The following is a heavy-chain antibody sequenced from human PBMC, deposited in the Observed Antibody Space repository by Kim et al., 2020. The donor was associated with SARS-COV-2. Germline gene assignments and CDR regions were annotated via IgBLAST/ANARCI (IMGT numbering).Heavy chain of an antibody. V-gene: IGHV3-53*01. D-gene: IGHD3-22*01. CDR3: ARVTYYYDSSGYYRNPDAFDI. CDR2: IYSGGST. J-gene: IGHJ3*02. CDR1: GFTVSSNY. Sequence: GGSLRLSCAASGFTVSSNYMSWVRQAPGKGLEWVSVIYSGGSTYYADSVKGRFTISRDNSKNTLYLQMNSLRAEDTAVYYCARVTYYYDSSGYYRNPDAFDIWGQGTMVTVSS.